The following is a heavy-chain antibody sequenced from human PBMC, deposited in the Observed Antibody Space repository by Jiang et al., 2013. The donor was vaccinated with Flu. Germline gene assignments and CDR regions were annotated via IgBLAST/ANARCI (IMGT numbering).Heavy chain of an antibody. CDR1: GYTFTSYY. J-gene: IGHJ4*02. V-gene: IGHV1-46*01. CDR2: INPSGGST. D-gene: IGHD3-10*01. CDR3: ARNSGSGLDY. Sequence: GAEVKKPGASVKVSCKASGYTFTSYYIHWMRQAPGQGLEWMGMINPSGGSTSYAQKFQGRVTMTRDTSTSTVYMELSSLRSEDTAVYYCARNSGSGLDYWGQGTLVTVSS.